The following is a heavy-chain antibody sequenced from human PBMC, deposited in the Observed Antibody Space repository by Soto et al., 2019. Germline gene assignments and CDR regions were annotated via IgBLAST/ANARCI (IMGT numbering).Heavy chain of an antibody. J-gene: IGHJ4*02. V-gene: IGHV4-61*01. CDR1: GGSVSSGSYY. CDR2: IYYSGST. Sequence: PSETLSLTCTVSGGSVSSGSYYWSWIRQPPGKGLEWIGYIYYSGSTNYNPSLKSRVTISVDTSKNQFSLKLSSVTAADTAVYYCACDQGSYGDYFLDFWGQGTLVTVSS. CDR3: ACDQGSYGDYFLDF. D-gene: IGHD4-17*01.